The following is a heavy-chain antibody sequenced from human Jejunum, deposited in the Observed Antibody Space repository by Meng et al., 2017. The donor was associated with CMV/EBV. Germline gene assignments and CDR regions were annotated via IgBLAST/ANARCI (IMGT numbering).Heavy chain of an antibody. CDR3: GRDQGRELINH. D-gene: IGHD1-7*01. Sequence: QGQLQEPGPGVAYRPGSLPLTCSVSGISISRDIWWSWVRQPPGKGLEWIGEVYHRGDTNYNPSLKSRVDISVDKSKNQFYLSLFSVTAADTAVYYCGRDQGRELINHWGQGTLVTVSS. CDR1: GISISRDIW. V-gene: IGHV4-4*03. CDR2: VYHRGDT. J-gene: IGHJ4*02.